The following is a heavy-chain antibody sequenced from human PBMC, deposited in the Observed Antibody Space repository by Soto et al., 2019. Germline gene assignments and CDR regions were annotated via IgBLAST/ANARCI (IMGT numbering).Heavy chain of an antibody. J-gene: IGHJ4*01. V-gene: IGHV1-46*02. D-gene: IGHD2-21*02. CDR2: IHPSGGGS. CDR1: GYPFNTYY. CDR3: ARGGHIAVVTDSFDS. Sequence: ASVKVSCKTSGYPFNTYYLHWVRQAPGQGLEWMGMIHPSGGGSTYAQKFLGRVTMTMDSSTSTVFMELTSLRSADTAVYYCARGGHIAVVTDSFDSWG.